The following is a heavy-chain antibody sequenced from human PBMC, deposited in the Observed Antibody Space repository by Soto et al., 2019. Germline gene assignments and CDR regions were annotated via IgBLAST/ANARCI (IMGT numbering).Heavy chain of an antibody. CDR3: AGGSGWLTEY. D-gene: IGHD6-19*01. Sequence: EVQVMESGGGLVQPGGSLRLSCVASGFTFSRYWMSWVRQAPGKGLEWVSNTNQDGSNKYHADSVRGRFTVSRGNAKNSVFLEMNSLRAEDTAVYYCAGGSGWLTEYWGQGTLVTVSS. V-gene: IGHV3-7*05. J-gene: IGHJ4*02. CDR2: TNQDGSNK. CDR1: GFTFSRYW.